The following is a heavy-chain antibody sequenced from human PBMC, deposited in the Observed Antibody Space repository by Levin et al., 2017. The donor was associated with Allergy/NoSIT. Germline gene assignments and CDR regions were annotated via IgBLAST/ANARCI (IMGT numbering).Heavy chain of an antibody. V-gene: IGHV3-53*01. J-gene: IGHJ4*02. Sequence: GGSLRLSCAASGFTVSSNYMSWVRQAPGKGLEWVSVIYSGGSTYYADSVKGRFTISRDNSKNTLYLQMNSLRAEDTAVYYCARSLWGSYYFDYWGQGTLVTVSS. CDR3: ARSLWGSYYFDY. CDR1: GFTVSSNY. CDR2: IYSGGST. D-gene: IGHD7-27*01.